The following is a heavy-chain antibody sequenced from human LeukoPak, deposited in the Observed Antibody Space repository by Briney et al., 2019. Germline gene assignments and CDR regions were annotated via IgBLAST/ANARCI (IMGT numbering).Heavy chain of an antibody. Sequence: PSETLSLTCTVSGGSISSYYWSWIRQPPGKGLEWIGYIYYSGSTNYNPSLKSRVTISVDTSKNQFSLKLSSVTAADTAVYYCASSTGGVIVAGIDYWGQGTLVTVSS. CDR1: GGSISSYY. J-gene: IGHJ4*02. CDR2: IYYSGST. V-gene: IGHV4-59*12. D-gene: IGHD3-16*02. CDR3: ASSTGGVIVAGIDY.